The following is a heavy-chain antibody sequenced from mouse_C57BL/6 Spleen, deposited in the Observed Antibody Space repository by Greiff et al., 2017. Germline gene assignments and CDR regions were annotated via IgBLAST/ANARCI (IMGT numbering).Heavy chain of an antibody. CDR3: ARGRGRRPMDY. D-gene: IGHD1-2*01. J-gene: IGHJ4*01. CDR2: INPNNGGT. V-gene: IGHV1-26*01. CDR1: GYTFTDYY. Sequence: VQLQQSGPELVKPGASVKISCKASGYTFTDYYMNWVKQSHGKSLEWIGDINPNNGGTSYNQKFKGKATLTVDKSSSTAYMELRSLTSEDSAVYYCARGRGRRPMDYGGQGTSVTVSS.